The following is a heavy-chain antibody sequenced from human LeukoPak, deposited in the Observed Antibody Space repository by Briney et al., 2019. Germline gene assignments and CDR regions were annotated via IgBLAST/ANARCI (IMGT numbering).Heavy chain of an antibody. CDR1: GGSISSYY. Sequence: PSETLSLTCSVSGGSISSYYWSWLRQPPGKGLEWIGYIYYSGSTNYNPSLKSRVTISLDTSENQFSLKLSSLTAADTAVYYCARRVAGESRAFDIWGQGTMVTVSS. CDR3: ARRVAGESRAFDI. V-gene: IGHV4-59*01. CDR2: IYYSGST. D-gene: IGHD3-10*01. J-gene: IGHJ3*02.